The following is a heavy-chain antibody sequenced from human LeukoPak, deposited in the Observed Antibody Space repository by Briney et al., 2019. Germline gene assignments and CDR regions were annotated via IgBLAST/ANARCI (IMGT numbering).Heavy chain of an antibody. CDR3: ARLIAVAGTDY. V-gene: IGHV4-34*01. J-gene: IGHJ4*02. CDR2: INHSGST. D-gene: IGHD6-19*01. Sequence: SETLSLTCAVYGGSFSGYYWSWIRQPPGKGLEWIGEINHSGSTNYNPSRKSRVTISVDTPKNQYSLKLSSVTAADTAVYYCARLIAVAGTDYWGQGTLVTVSS. CDR1: GGSFSGYY.